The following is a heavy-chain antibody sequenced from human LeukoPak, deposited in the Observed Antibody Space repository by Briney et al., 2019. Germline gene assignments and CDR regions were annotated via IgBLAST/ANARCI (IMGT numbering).Heavy chain of an antibody. V-gene: IGHV3-53*01. CDR3: AKDLGMMGVRFVGDY. CDR1: GFTVSSNY. J-gene: IGHJ4*02. CDR2: IYSGGST. D-gene: IGHD3-16*01. Sequence: PGGSLRLSCAASGFTVSSNYMSWVRQAPGKGLEWVSVIYSGGSTYYADSVKGRFTISRDNSKNTVYLQMNSLRGEDTAVYYCAKDLGMMGVRFVGDYWGQGTLVTVSS.